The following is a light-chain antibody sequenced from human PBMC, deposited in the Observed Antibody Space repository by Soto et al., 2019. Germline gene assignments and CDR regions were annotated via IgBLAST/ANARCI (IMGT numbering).Light chain of an antibody. CDR1: RTISSW. V-gene: IGKV1-5*03. CDR2: KAS. Sequence: DIQMTQSPSTLSGSVGDRVTITCRASRTISSWLAWYQQKPGKAPKLLIYKASTLEVGVPSRFSGSGSGTEFTLTISTLQPSDFATYYCQQYNSYPWTFGQGTKV. J-gene: IGKJ1*01. CDR3: QQYNSYPWT.